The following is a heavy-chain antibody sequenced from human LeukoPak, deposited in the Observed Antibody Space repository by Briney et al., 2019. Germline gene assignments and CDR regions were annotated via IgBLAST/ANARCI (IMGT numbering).Heavy chain of an antibody. D-gene: IGHD2-21*02. CDR3: AKDGCGGDCSWYFDL. CDR2: IHSSGGSNT. V-gene: IGHV3-23*01. Sequence: PGGSLRLSCAASGFTFRNYALSWVRQAPGKGLEWVSAIHSSGGSNTYYADSVKGRFTISRDHSKNTLYLQMNSLRAEDTAVYYCAKDGCGGDCSWYFDLWGRGTLVTVSS. CDR1: GFTFRNYA. J-gene: IGHJ2*01.